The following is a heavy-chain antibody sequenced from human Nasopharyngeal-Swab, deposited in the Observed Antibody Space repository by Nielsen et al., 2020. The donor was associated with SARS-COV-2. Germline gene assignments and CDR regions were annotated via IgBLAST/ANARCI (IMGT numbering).Heavy chain of an antibody. CDR3: ARTKWLRFGYYYGMDV. CDR2: IWYDGSNK. Sequence: WIRQAPGQGLRWVAVIWYDGSNKYYADSVKGRFTISRDNSKNTLYLQMNSLRAEDTAVYYCARTKWLRFGYYYGMDVWGQGTTVTVSS. J-gene: IGHJ6*02. V-gene: IGHV3-33*01. D-gene: IGHD5-12*01.